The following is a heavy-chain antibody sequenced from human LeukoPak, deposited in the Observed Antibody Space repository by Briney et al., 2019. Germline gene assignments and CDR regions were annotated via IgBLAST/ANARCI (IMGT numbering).Heavy chain of an antibody. CDR3: ARASSYYYDSSGYYY. Sequence: GGSLRLSCAASGFTFSSYSMNWVRQAPGKGLEWVSSISSSSSYIYYADSVKGRFTTSRDNAKNSLYLQMNSLRAEDTAVYYCARASSYYYDSSGYYYWGQGTLVTVSS. V-gene: IGHV3-21*04. CDR1: GFTFSSYS. J-gene: IGHJ4*02. D-gene: IGHD3-22*01. CDR2: ISSSSSYI.